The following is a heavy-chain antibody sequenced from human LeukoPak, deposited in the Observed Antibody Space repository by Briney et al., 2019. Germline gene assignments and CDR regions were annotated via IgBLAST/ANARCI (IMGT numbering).Heavy chain of an antibody. CDR2: IYPGDSDT. D-gene: IGHD1-26*01. CDR3: ARQLGATRLGYYFDY. V-gene: IGHV5-51*01. CDR1: GYSFTNYW. J-gene: IGHJ4*02. Sequence: HGEALKISCKDSGYSFTNYWIGWVRQMPGEGLEGMGIIYPGDSDTTYTPSLQGKVTISADKSISTAYLQWSSLKASDTAMYYCARQLGATRLGYYFDYWGQGTLVTVSS.